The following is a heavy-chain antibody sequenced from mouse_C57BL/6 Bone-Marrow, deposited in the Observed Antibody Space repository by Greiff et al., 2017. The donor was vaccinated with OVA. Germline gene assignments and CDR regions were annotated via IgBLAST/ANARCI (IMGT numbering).Heavy chain of an antibody. D-gene: IGHD1-1*01. CDR1: GYTFTSYW. CDR2: IYPSDSET. CDR3: ARDYGSSYDYAMDY. V-gene: IGHV1-61*01. J-gene: IGHJ4*01. Sequence: VQLQQSGAELVRPGSSVKLSCKASGYTFTSYWMDWVKQRPGQGLEWIGNIYPSDSETHYNQKFKDKATLTVDKSSSTAYMQLSSLTSEDSAVYYCARDYGSSYDYAMDYWGQGTSVTVSS.